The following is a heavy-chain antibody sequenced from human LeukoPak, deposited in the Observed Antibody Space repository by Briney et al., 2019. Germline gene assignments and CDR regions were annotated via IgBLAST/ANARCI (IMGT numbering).Heavy chain of an antibody. V-gene: IGHV3-48*04. J-gene: IGHJ4*02. Sequence: GGSLRLSCAASGFTFSSYNMNWVRQAPGKGLAWVAYISSSSTIYYADSVKGRFTISRDNAKNSLYLQMNSLRAEDTAVYYCARTIYSDYSPTFDYWGQGTLVTVSS. D-gene: IGHD4-11*01. CDR2: ISSSSTI. CDR3: ARTIYSDYSPTFDY. CDR1: GFTFSSYN.